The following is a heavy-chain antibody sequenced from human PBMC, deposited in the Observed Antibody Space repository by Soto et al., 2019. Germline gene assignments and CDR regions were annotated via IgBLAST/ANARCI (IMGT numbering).Heavy chain of an antibody. CDR2: ISHDGGT. CDR1: GGSFDDFY. Sequence: PSETLSLTCAFYGGSFDDFYWSWVRQSPGKGLEWVGEISHDGGTNYSPSLASRVSISVDTSKNQFSLHLRSVTAADTGLYYCARGQLVWYGDLTPYHRDMDAWGQGTTVTVSS. CDR3: ARGQLVWYGDLTPYHRDMDA. V-gene: IGHV4-34*01. D-gene: IGHD3-10*01. J-gene: IGHJ6*02.